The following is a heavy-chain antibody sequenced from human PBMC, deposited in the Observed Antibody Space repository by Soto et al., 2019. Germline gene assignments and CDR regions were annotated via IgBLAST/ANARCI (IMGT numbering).Heavy chain of an antibody. J-gene: IGHJ4*02. D-gene: IGHD2-15*01. Sequence: SETLSLTCTVSGASIRSSYWSWIRQPPGKGLEWIGYIYYSGSTDYNPSLKSRVTISVDTSKNQVSLKLSSVTAADTAVYYCARDQWWFDYWGQGTLVTVPS. V-gene: IGHV4-59*01. CDR1: GASIRSSY. CDR2: IYYSGST. CDR3: ARDQWWFDY.